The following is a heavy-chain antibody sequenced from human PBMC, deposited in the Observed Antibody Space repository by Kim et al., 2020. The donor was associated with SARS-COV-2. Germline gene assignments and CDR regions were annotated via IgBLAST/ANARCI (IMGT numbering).Heavy chain of an antibody. V-gene: IGHV3-11*01. Sequence: GGSLRLSCAASGFTFSDYYMSWIRQAPGKGLEWVSYISSSGSTIYYADSVKGRFTISRDNAKNSLYLQMNSLRAEDTAVYYCARHDFWSGYYKDYYYYGMDVWGQGTTVTVSS. CDR3: ARHDFWSGYYKDYYYYGMDV. CDR2: ISSSGSTI. J-gene: IGHJ6*02. CDR1: GFTFSDYY. D-gene: IGHD3-3*01.